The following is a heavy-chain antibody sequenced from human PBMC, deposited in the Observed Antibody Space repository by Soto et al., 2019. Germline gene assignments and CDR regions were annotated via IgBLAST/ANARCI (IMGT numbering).Heavy chain of an antibody. V-gene: IGHV1-18*01. Sequence: QVHLVQSGAEVKKPGASVKVSCKASGYTFNTYGITWVRQAPEQGLEWMAWINAYNGNTLYAKNLQGRVTMTTDTSTSTAYMEMRSLTSADTAVYYCARDRDSVADFWGQGTMVTVSS. CDR2: INAYNGNT. CDR1: GYTFNTYG. D-gene: IGHD5-12*01. CDR3: ARDRDSVADF. J-gene: IGHJ3*01.